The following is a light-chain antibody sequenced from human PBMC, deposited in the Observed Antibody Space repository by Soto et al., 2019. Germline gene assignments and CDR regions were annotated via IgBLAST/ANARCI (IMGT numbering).Light chain of an antibody. J-gene: IGKJ1*01. Sequence: DIVMTQSPLSLPVTPGEPASISCRSIQSLLHSNGYNYLDWYLQKPGQSPQLLIYLGSYRASGVPDRFSGSGSGTDFTLKISGVEAEDVGVYYCMQALQTRTFGQGTKVDIK. CDR1: QSLLHSNGYNY. CDR2: LGS. CDR3: MQALQTRT. V-gene: IGKV2-28*01.